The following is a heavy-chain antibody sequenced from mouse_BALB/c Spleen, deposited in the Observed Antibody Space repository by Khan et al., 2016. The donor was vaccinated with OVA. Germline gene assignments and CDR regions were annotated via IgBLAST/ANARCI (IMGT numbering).Heavy chain of an antibody. J-gene: IGHJ2*01. CDR1: GYTFTNYV. CDR3: ARGNWQSYYFDY. V-gene: IGHV1S136*01. CDR2: INPYNGGT. D-gene: IGHD4-1*01. Sequence: EVQLQESGPELVKPGASVKMSCKASGYTFTNYVLQWVKQKPGQGLEWIGYINPYNGGTKYNEKFKGKATLASNKSSITAYIDLSSLTSEDSAVYYCARGNWQSYYFDYWGQGTTLTLSS.